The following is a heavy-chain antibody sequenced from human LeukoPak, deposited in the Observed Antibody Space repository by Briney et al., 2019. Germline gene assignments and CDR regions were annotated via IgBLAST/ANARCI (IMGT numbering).Heavy chain of an antibody. D-gene: IGHD3-22*01. CDR3: ARGETYYYDRTGIRGDYFDC. V-gene: IGHV3-48*01. Sequence: QTGGSLRLSCAASGFTFSNYGMNWLRQAPGKGLEWVSYISINTRTTYYADSVKGRFTISRDNAKNSLYLQMDSLRAEDTAVYYCARGETYYYDRTGIRGDYFDCWGQGTLVTVSS. CDR2: ISINTRTT. CDR1: GFTFSNYG. J-gene: IGHJ4*02.